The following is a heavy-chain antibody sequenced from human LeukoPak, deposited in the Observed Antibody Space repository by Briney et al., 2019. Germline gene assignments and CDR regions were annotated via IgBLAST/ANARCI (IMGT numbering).Heavy chain of an antibody. Sequence: SETLSLTCTVSGGSISSSSYYWAWIRQPPGRGLEWIGNIYYSGSTYYNPSLKSRVTMSVDTSKNQFSLKLSSVTAADTAVYYCARFNPAAGSFCSDYWGQGTLVTVSS. CDR1: GGSISSSSYY. V-gene: IGHV4-39*01. J-gene: IGHJ4*02. CDR3: ARFNPAAGSFCSDY. D-gene: IGHD6-13*01. CDR2: IYYSGST.